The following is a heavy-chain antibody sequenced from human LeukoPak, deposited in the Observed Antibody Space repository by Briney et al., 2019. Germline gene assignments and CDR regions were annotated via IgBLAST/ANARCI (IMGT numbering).Heavy chain of an antibody. Sequence: SETLSLTCTVSGDSFSIYYWSWIRQPPGKGLEWIGYIYYRGNTNYNPSLKSRVTMAVDTSKNQFSLKVSSVTAADTAVYYCARGRNLEWFDYWGQGTLVTVSS. CDR3: ARGRNLEWFDY. J-gene: IGHJ5*01. D-gene: IGHD3-3*01. CDR2: IYYRGNT. V-gene: IGHV4-59*01. CDR1: GDSFSIYY.